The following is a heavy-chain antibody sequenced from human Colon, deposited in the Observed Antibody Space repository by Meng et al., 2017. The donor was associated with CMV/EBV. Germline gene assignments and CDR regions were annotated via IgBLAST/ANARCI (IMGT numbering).Heavy chain of an antibody. Sequence: GGSLRLSCAASGFTVNLNYMTWVRQAPGKGLEWVSVIYSGGDTYYADSVQGRFTMSRDNAENSLYLEMNSLRAEDTAVYYCARGLQLGAAIDYWGQGTLVTVSS. CDR3: ARGLQLGAAIDY. J-gene: IGHJ4*02. V-gene: IGHV3-66*02. CDR2: IYSGGDT. D-gene: IGHD1-26*01. CDR1: GFTVNLNY.